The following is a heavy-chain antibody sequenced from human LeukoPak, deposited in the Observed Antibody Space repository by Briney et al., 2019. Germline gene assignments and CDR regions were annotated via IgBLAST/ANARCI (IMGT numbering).Heavy chain of an antibody. J-gene: IGHJ4*02. Sequence: ASVKVSCKASGYTFTGYYMHWVRQAPGQGLEWMGWINPNSGGTNYAQKFQGWVTMTRDTSISTAYMELSSLRSEDTAVYYCAADSYDSSGYYSYWGQGTLVTVSS. D-gene: IGHD3-22*01. CDR2: INPNSGGT. V-gene: IGHV1-2*04. CDR1: GYTFTGYY. CDR3: AADSYDSSGYYSY.